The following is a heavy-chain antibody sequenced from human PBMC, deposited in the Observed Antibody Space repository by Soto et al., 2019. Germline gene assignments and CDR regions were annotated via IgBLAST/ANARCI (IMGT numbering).Heavy chain of an antibody. D-gene: IGHD3-10*01. CDR3: ARVRVTTDPPHWFDP. CDR2: ISAYNGNT. Sequence: ASVKVSCKASGYTFTSYGISWVRQAPGQGLEWMGWISAYNGNTNYAQKPQGRVTMTTDTSTSTAYMELRSLRSDDTAVYYCARVRVTTDPPHWFDPWGQGTLVTVSS. J-gene: IGHJ5*02. CDR1: GYTFTSYG. V-gene: IGHV1-18*01.